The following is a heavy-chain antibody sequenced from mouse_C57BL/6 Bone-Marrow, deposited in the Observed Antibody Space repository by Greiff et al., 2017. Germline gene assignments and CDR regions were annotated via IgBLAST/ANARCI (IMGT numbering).Heavy chain of an antibody. CDR3: ARRLLLFDY. CDR1: GFTFSDYG. CDR2: ISSGSSTI. V-gene: IGHV5-17*01. Sequence: EVKLVQSGGGLVKPGGSLKLSCEASGFTFSDYGMHWVRQAPEKGLEWVAYISSGSSTIYYADTVKGRFTISRDNAKNTLFLQMTSLRSEDAAMYCGARRLLLFDYWGQGTTLTVSS. D-gene: IGHD2-3*01. J-gene: IGHJ2*01.